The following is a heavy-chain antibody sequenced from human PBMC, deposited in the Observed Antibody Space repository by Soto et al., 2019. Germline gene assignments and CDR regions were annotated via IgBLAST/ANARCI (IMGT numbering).Heavy chain of an antibody. CDR3: ARRFVTIFGVVHRFAFDI. CDR1: GFTFSSYS. CDR2: ISSSSSTI. D-gene: IGHD3-3*01. Sequence: EVQLVESGGGLVQPGGSLRLSCAASGFTFSSYSMNWVRQAPGKGLEWVSYISSSSSTIYYADSVKGRFTISRDNAKNSLYLQINSLRAEDTAVYYCARRFVTIFGVVHRFAFDIWGQGTMVTVSS. V-gene: IGHV3-48*01. J-gene: IGHJ3*02.